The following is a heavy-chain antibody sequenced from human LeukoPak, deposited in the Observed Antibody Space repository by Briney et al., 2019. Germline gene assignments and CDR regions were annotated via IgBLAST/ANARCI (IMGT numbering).Heavy chain of an antibody. V-gene: IGHV4-34*01. CDR3: ARDDTTGAPY. CDR1: GGSFSGYY. Sequence: SETLSLTCAVYGGSFSGYYWSWIRQPPRKGLEWIGEINHSGSTNYNQSLKSRVTISVDTSTNQSSLQLSSVTAADTAVYYCARDDTTGAPYWGQGTLVTVSS. D-gene: IGHD4-17*01. CDR2: INHSGST. J-gene: IGHJ4*02.